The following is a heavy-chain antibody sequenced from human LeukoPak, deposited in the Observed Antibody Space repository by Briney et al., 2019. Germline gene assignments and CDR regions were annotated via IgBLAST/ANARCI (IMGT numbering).Heavy chain of an antibody. CDR3: ARDKIVGATYFDY. CDR2: IKQDGSEK. V-gene: IGHV3-7*01. J-gene: IGHJ4*02. D-gene: IGHD1-26*01. Sequence: GGSLRLSCAASGFTFSSYAMSWVRQAPGKGLEWVANIKQDGSEKYYVDSVKGRFTISRDNAKNSLYLQMNSLRAEDTAVYYCARDKIVGATYFDYWGQGTLVTVSS. CDR1: GFTFSSYA.